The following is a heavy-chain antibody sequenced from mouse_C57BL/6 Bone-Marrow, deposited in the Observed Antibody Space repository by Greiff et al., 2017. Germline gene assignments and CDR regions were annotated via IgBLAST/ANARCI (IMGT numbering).Heavy chain of an antibody. V-gene: IGHV1-52*01. CDR3: ARGDYDGLCAMDY. J-gene: IGHJ4*01. CDR2: IDPSDSET. CDR1: GYTFTSYW. D-gene: IGHD2-4*01. Sequence: QVQLQQPGAELVRPGSSVKLSCKASGYTFTSYWMHWVKQRPIQGLEWIGNIDPSDSETHYNQKFKDKATLTVDKSSSTAYMQLSSLTSEDSAVYYCARGDYDGLCAMDYWGQGTSVTVSS.